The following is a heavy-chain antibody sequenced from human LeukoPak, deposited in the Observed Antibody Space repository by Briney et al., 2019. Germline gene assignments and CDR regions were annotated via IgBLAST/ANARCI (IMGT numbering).Heavy chain of an antibody. CDR1: GFTFSSYG. Sequence: PGGSLRLSCAASGFTFSSYGMHWVRQAPGKGLEWVAFMRYDGSNKYYADSVKGRFTISRDNSKNTLYLQMNSLRAEDTAVYYCAKGSLGYYGILTVDYWGQGTLVTVSS. CDR2: MRYDGSNK. J-gene: IGHJ4*02. V-gene: IGHV3-30*02. CDR3: AKGSLGYYGILTVDY. D-gene: IGHD3-9*01.